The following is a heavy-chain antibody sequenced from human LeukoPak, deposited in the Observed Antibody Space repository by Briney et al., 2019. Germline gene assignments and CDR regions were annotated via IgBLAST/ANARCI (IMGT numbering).Heavy chain of an antibody. J-gene: IGHJ4*02. CDR3: ARDDFDY. CDR1: GFTFSSYA. Sequence: GGSLRLSCAASGFTFSSYAMHWVRQAPGKGLEWVAVISYDGSNKYYADSVKGRFTISRDNSKNTLYLQMNSLRAEDTAVYYCARDDFDYWGQGTLVSVSS. CDR2: ISYDGSNK. V-gene: IGHV3-30-3*01.